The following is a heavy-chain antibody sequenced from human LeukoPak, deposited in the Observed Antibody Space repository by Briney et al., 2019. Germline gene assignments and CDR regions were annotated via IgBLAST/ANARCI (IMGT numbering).Heavy chain of an antibody. CDR2: ISSDGSST. CDR3: GTQFRYLVGN. J-gene: IGHJ4*02. Sequence: PGGSLRLSCAASGFTFSNYWMHWVRQVPGKGLVWVSRISSDGSSTSYADPVKGRFTISRDNAKNTLYLQMNSLRVEDTAVYYCGTQFRYLVGNWGQGTLVTVSS. D-gene: IGHD3-9*01. V-gene: IGHV3-74*01. CDR1: GFTFSNYW.